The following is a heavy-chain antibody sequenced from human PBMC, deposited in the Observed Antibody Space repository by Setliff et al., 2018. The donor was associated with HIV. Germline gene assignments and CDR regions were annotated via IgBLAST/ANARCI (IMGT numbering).Heavy chain of an antibody. J-gene: IGHJ6*02. CDR3: ARHDITLVRGLV. CDR1: GVSITNGTFY. D-gene: IGHD3-10*01. V-gene: IGHV4-61*02. CDR2: IAKTGST. Sequence: SETLSLTCTVSGVSITNGTFYWNWIRQPAGKGLEWIGRIAKTGSTNYNPSLKSRLTISMDTSKNQFSLKLNSVTAADTAVYYCARHDITLVRGLVWGQGTTVTVSS.